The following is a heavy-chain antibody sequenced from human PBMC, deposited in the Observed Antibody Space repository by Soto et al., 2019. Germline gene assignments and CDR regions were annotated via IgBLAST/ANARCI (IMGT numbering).Heavy chain of an antibody. CDR2: IIGSGGTP. CDR3: ASWFRFAYYYYFMDV. CDR1: GFTLDNLA. Sequence: FMRLCSAAFGFTLDNLAMSRVLKAPGKGLEWVSTIIGSGGTPYYADSVKGRFTISRDNSKNTLYVQMNSLRAEDTAVYYCASWFRFAYYYYFMDVWGKGTTVTVSS. D-gene: IGHD6-13*01. V-gene: IGHV3-23*01. J-gene: IGHJ6*03.